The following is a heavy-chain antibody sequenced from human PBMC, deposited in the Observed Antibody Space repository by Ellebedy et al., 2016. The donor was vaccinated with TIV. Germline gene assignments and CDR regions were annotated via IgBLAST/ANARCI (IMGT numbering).Heavy chain of an antibody. D-gene: IGHD6-19*01. V-gene: IGHV1-8*01. Sequence: ASVKVSXXASGYTFTSFDISWVRQATGQGLEWMGWMNPNSGNTVYAQKFQGRVTMTRNTSMSTAYMGLSSLRSEDTAVYYCARGFVLIGIAVAGPDAFDIWGQGTMVTVSS. CDR1: GYTFTSFD. J-gene: IGHJ3*02. CDR3: ARGFVLIGIAVAGPDAFDI. CDR2: MNPNSGNT.